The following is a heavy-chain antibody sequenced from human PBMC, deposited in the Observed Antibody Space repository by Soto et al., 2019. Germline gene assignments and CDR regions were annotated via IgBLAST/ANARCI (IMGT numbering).Heavy chain of an antibody. CDR3: AREVAADGTFRENVFDI. CDR1: GGTFSNHA. CDR2: IIPIFSTT. D-gene: IGHD6-13*01. J-gene: IGHJ3*02. Sequence: QVHLVQSGAEVKKPGSSVKVSCKAPGGTFSNHAINWVRQAPGQGLEWMGRIIPIFSTTNYAQKFQGRVTLTADESTITGYLELSSVKQADTAVYYCAREVAADGTFRENVFDIWGQGTLVTVSS. V-gene: IGHV1-69*12.